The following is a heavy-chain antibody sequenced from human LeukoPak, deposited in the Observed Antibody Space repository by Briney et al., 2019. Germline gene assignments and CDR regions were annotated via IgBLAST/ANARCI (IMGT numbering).Heavy chain of an antibody. Sequence: GGSLRLSCSASGFSFNIYSMSWVRQSPGKGLEWIAYTGSIGSTIHYADSVKGRFTISRDNAKESLFLQMDTLRGDDTAVYYCARVGGRGIDYWGQGSLVSVSS. CDR2: TGSIGSTI. V-gene: IGHV3-48*01. J-gene: IGHJ4*02. CDR3: ARVGGRGIDY. CDR1: GFSFNIYS.